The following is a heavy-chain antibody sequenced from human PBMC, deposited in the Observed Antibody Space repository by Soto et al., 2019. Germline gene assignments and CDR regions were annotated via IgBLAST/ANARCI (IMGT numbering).Heavy chain of an antibody. CDR2: IGSKGETYAT. Sequence: GGSLRLSCAASGFTFGASALQWVRQASGKGLEWLGRIGSKGETYATAYAASVKGRFTISRDDSKNTAYLQMNSLESEDTAVYYCAKESYNRRTDFDYWGQGTLVTVSS. D-gene: IGHD3-10*01. V-gene: IGHV3-73*01. CDR1: GFTFGASA. CDR3: AKESYNRRTDFDY. J-gene: IGHJ4*02.